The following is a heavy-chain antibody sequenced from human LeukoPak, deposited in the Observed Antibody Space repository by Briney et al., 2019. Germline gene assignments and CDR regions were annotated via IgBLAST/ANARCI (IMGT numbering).Heavy chain of an antibody. J-gene: IGHJ4*02. D-gene: IGHD3-22*01. CDR1: GFTFSSYA. V-gene: IGHV3-23*01. CDR2: ISGSGDNT. CDR3: AKGSYYDSSGSFYFDY. Sequence: GGSLRLSCAASGFTFSSYAMAWVRQAPGKGLEWVSGISGSGDNTYYADSVKGRFTISRDNSKNTLYVQVNSLGTEDTAAYYCAKGSYYDSSGSFYFDYWGQGTLVTVSS.